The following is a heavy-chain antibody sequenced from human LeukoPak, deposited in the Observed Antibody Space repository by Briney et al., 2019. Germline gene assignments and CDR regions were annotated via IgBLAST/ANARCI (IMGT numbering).Heavy chain of an antibody. D-gene: IGHD2-2*01. V-gene: IGHV1-8*01. CDR2: MNPNSGNT. J-gene: IGHJ4*02. CDR3: ARVENVVVPAALDY. Sequence: ASVKVSCKASGYTFTSYDINWVRQATGQGLEWMGWMNPNSGNTGYAQKFQGRVTMTRNTSISTAYMELSSLRSEDTAVYYCARVENVVVPAALDYWGQGTLVTVSS. CDR1: GYTFTSYD.